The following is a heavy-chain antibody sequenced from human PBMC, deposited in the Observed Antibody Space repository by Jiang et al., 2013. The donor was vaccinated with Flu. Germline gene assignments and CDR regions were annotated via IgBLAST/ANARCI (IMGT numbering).Heavy chain of an antibody. D-gene: IGHD4-17*01. CDR3: ARPWGRYGEVDY. V-gene: IGHV4-39*01. CDR2: IYYSGST. Sequence: LLKPSETLSLTCTVSGGSISSSSYYWGWIRQPPGKGLEWIGSIYYSGSTYYNPSLKSRVTISVDTSKNQFSLKLSSVTAADTAVYYCARPWGRYGEVDYWGQGTLVTVSS. CDR1: GGSISSSSYY. J-gene: IGHJ4*02.